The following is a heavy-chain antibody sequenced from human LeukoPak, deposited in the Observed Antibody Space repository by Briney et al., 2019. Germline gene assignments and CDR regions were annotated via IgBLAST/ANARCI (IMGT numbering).Heavy chain of an antibody. CDR3: ARLVVPAAMGHGLDY. CDR2: IYYSGTT. D-gene: IGHD2-2*01. Sequence: PSETLSLTCIVSGGSISSTSYYWGWIRQPPGKGLEWIGTIYYSGTTYYNPSLKSRVTISVDTSKDQLSLKLSSVTAADTAVYYCARLVVPAAMGHGLDYWGQGTMVTVSS. V-gene: IGHV4-39*01. J-gene: IGHJ4*02. CDR1: GGSISSTSYY.